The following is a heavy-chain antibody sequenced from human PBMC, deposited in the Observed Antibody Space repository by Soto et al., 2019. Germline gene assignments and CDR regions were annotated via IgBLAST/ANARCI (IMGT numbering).Heavy chain of an antibody. CDR3: ARDLGGWPDY. CDR2: INAGNGNT. CDR1: GYTYTSNA. D-gene: IGHD2-15*01. J-gene: IGHJ4*02. V-gene: IGHV1-3*01. Sequence: ASVKVSCKDSGYTYTSNARHWVRQAPGQRLEWMGWINAGNGNTKYSQKFQGRVTITRDTSASTAYMELSSLRSEDTAVYYCARDLGGWPDYWGQGTLVTVSS.